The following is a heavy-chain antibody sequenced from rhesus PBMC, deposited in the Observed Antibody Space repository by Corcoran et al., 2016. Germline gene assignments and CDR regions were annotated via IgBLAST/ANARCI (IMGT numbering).Heavy chain of an antibody. CDR3: AGGGAAARLDWYFDL. CDR1: GGSISSNY. V-gene: IGHV4-173*01. Sequence: QLQLQESGPGLVKPSETLSLTCAVSGGSISSNYWSWIRQPPGKGLEWIGRISGSGGSTDYNPPLKSRVTISTDTSKNQFSLKLSSVTAADTAVYYCAGGGAAARLDWYFDLWGPGTPITISS. CDR2: ISGSGGST. J-gene: IGHJ2*01. D-gene: IGHD6-31*01.